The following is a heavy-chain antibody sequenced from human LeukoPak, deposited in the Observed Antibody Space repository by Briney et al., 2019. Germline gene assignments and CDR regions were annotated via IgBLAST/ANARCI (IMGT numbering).Heavy chain of an antibody. Sequence: ASVKVSCKASGGTFSSYAINWVRQATGQGLEWMGWMNPNSGNTGYAQKFQGRVTMTRSTSISTAYMELSSLRSEDTAVYYCAKVDTAIGGWGQGTLVTVSS. V-gene: IGHV1-8*02. CDR2: MNPNSGNT. CDR1: GGTFSSYA. D-gene: IGHD5-18*01. CDR3: AKVDTAIGG. J-gene: IGHJ4*02.